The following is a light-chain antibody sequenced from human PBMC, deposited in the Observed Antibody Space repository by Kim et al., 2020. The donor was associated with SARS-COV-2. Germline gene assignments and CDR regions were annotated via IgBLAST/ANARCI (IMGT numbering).Light chain of an antibody. V-gene: IGKV3-20*01. CDR1: QSVTSNY. CDR3: QQYGNSQEM. CDR2: GAS. Sequence: EIVLTQSPGTLSLSPGERATLSCRASQSVTSNYLAWYQQRPGQAPSLLIYGASSRATGVPDRFSGSGSGTDFTLTISRLEPEDFAVYYCQQYGNSQEMFGQGTKVDIK. J-gene: IGKJ1*01.